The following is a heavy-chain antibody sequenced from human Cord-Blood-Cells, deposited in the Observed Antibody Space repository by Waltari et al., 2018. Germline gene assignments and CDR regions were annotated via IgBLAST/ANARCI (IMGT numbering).Heavy chain of an antibody. CDR1: GGPISSYY. V-gene: IGHV4-4*07. Sequence: QVQLQESGPGLVKPSETLSLTCTVSGGPISSYYWSWIRQPAGKGLEWIGRIYTSGRTNYNPSLKSRVTMSVDTSKNQFSLKLSSVTAADTAVYYCARDPVVPAASDAFDIWGQGTMVTVSS. D-gene: IGHD2-2*01. CDR3: ARDPVVPAASDAFDI. J-gene: IGHJ3*02. CDR2: IYTSGRT.